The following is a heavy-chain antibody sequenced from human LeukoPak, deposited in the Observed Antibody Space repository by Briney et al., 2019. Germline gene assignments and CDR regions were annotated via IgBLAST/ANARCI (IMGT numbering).Heavy chain of an antibody. Sequence: SETLSLTRTVSGGSISRYYWSWIRQPPGKGLEWIGYVYYSGSTNYNPSLKSRVTISVDTSNYQSSLKLSSVTAADTAVYYCARGRTYYGSGPSYYFDYWGQGILVTVSS. V-gene: IGHV4-59*12. CDR1: GGSISRYY. D-gene: IGHD3-10*01. CDR2: VYYSGST. J-gene: IGHJ4*02. CDR3: ARGRTYYGSGPSYYFDY.